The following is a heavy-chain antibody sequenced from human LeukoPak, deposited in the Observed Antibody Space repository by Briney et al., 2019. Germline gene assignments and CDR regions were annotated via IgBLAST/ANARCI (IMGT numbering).Heavy chain of an antibody. D-gene: IGHD5-18*01. CDR1: GGTFSSYA. CDR3: ASRGYSYGSPGYFDY. CDR2: IIPIFGTA. Sequence: SVKVSCKASGGTFSSYAMSWVRQAPGQGLEWMGRIIPIFGTANYAQKFQGRVTITTDESTSTAYMELSSLRSEDTAVYYCASRGYSYGSPGYFDYWGQGTLVTVSS. J-gene: IGHJ4*02. V-gene: IGHV1-69*05.